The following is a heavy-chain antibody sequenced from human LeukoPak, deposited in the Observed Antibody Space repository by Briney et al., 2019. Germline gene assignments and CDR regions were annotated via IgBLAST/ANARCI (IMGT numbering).Heavy chain of an antibody. CDR1: GGTFNSYT. V-gene: IGHV1-18*01. D-gene: IGHD6-13*01. Sequence: ASVKVSCKASGGTFNSYTFNWVRQAPGQGLEWMGWISAYNGNTNYAQKLQGRVTMTTDTSTSTAYMELRSLRSDDTAVYYCARVVSSSWYVKDYWGQGTLVTVSS. J-gene: IGHJ4*02. CDR3: ARVVSSSWYVKDY. CDR2: ISAYNGNT.